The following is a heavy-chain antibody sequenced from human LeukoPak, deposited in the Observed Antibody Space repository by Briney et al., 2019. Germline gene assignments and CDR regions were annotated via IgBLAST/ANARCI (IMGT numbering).Heavy chain of an antibody. V-gene: IGHV3-23*01. Sequence: PGGSLRLSYAASGFTFSSYAMSWVRQAPGKGLEWVSTISGSGGSTYYADSVRGRFTISRDNSKNTLFLQMNSLRAEDTAIYYCAKDIHGLKIVGATGLWYWGQGTLVTVSS. CDR3: AKDIHGLKIVGATGLWY. CDR2: ISGSGGST. D-gene: IGHD1-26*01. CDR1: GFTFSSYA. J-gene: IGHJ4*02.